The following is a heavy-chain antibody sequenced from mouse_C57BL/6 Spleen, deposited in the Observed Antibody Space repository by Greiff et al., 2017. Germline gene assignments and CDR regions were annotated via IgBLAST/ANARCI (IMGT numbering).Heavy chain of an antibody. V-gene: IGHV1-64*01. CDR2: IHPNSGST. CDR3: ARESLITRDYFDY. CDR1: GYTFTSYW. D-gene: IGHD1-1*01. Sequence: VQLQQPGAELVKPGASVKLSCKASGYTFTSYWMHWVKQTPGQGLEWIGMIHPNSGSTNYNEKFKSKATLTVDKSSSTAYMQLSSLTSEDSAVYYCARESLITRDYFDYWGQGTTLTVSS. J-gene: IGHJ2*01.